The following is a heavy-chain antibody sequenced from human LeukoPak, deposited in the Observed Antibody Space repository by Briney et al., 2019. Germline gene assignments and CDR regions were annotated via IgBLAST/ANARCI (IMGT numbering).Heavy chain of an antibody. J-gene: IGHJ6*02. D-gene: IGHD2-2*01. Sequence: PGGSLRLSCATSGVTFSSYGMHWVRQAPGKGLEWVAVISYDGSNKYYADSLKGRFTISRDVSKNTLYLEMNSLRAEDTAVYYCARDPSSTMDVWGQGTTVTVSS. CDR2: ISYDGSNK. V-gene: IGHV3-33*01. CDR3: ARDPSSTMDV. CDR1: GVTFSSYG.